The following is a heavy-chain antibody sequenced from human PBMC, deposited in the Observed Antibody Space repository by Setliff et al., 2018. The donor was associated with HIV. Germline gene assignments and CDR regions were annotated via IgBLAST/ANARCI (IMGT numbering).Heavy chain of an antibody. CDR1: GFTFSDDY. Sequence: PGGSLRLSCAASGFTFSDDYMSWIRQIPGKGLEWVSYISGSGSVIFYADSVKGRFTISRDNAKNSLYLQMNSLRAEDTAVYYCARVWAMQQLVPAYWGQGTLVTVSS. V-gene: IGHV3-11*01. J-gene: IGHJ4*02. D-gene: IGHD6-6*01. CDR3: ARVWAMQQLVPAY. CDR2: ISGSGSVI.